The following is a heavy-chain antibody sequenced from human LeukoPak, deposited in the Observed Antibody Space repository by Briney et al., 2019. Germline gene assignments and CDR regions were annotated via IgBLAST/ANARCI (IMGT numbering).Heavy chain of an antibody. D-gene: IGHD5-12*01. J-gene: IGHJ4*02. CDR3: ARGSGYDY. V-gene: IGHV3-30*04. CDR2: ISYDGSNK. Sequence: PGRSLRLSCAASGFTLSSYAMHGVREAPGKGLEWVAVISYDGSNKYYADSVKGRFTISRDNSKNTLYLQMNSLRAEDTAVYSCARGSGYDYWGQGTLVTASS. CDR1: GFTLSSYA.